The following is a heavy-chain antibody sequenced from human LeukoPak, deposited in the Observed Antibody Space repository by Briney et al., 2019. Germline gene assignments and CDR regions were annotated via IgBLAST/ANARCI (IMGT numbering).Heavy chain of an antibody. CDR3: ARGAYDFWSGYREGFDY. J-gene: IGHJ4*02. CDR2: INHSGST. Sequence: SETLSLTCAVYGGSFSGYYWSWIRQPPGKGLEWIGEINHSGSTNYNPSLKSRVTISVDTSKNQFSLKLSSVTAADTAVYYCARGAYDFWSGYREGFDYWGQGTLVTVSS. D-gene: IGHD3-3*01. CDR1: GGSFSGYY. V-gene: IGHV4-34*01.